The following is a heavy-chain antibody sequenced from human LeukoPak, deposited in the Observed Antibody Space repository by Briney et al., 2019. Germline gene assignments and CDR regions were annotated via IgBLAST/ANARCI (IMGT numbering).Heavy chain of an antibody. D-gene: IGHD1-26*01. V-gene: IGHV1-46*01. CDR2: INCGDGYT. CDR3: ARDRGGSYSIDY. J-gene: IGHJ4*02. Sequence: ASVKASCKTSGYTFTSSHAHRVRQAPGQGLEWMGIINCGDGYTNYAQKFQGRVSVTADTSTSTLYMELSRLTTEDTAIYYCARDRGGSYSIDYWGQGTLITVSS. CDR1: GYTFTSSH.